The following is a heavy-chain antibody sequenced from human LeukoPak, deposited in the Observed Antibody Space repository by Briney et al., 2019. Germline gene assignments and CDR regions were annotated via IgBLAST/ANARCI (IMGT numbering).Heavy chain of an antibody. J-gene: IGHJ4*02. CDR3: AREGYSFVPGGY. CDR2: ISQSETT. CDR1: GFTFSSFAM. V-gene: IGHV4-4*02. D-gene: IGHD5-18*01. Sequence: GSLRLSCAASGFTFSSFAMSWVRQPPGKGLEWIGEISQSETTNYNPSLKSRVTISVDKSKNQLSLKLTSVTAADTAVYYCAREGYSFVPGGYWGQGTLVTVSS.